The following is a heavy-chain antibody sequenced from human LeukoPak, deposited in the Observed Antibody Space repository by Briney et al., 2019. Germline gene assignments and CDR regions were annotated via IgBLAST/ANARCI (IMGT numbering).Heavy chain of an antibody. CDR1: GYILTEVS. J-gene: IGHJ4*02. V-gene: IGHV1-24*01. Sequence: ASVKVSCKVSGYILTEVSMHWARQAPGKGLEWMGGFDPEHSEKIYAQKFQGRVTMTEDTSTDTAYMELSRLKSEDTAVYYCATETVAMTLDYWGQGTLVTASS. D-gene: IGHD5-12*01. CDR3: ATETVAMTLDY. CDR2: FDPEHSEK.